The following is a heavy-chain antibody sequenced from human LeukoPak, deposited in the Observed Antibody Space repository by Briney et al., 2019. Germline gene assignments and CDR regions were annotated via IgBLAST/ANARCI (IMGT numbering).Heavy chain of an antibody. J-gene: IGHJ5*02. D-gene: IGHD6-13*01. CDR3: AGIAAGFNWFDP. CDR2: IYYSGST. V-gene: IGHV4-39*07. CDR1: GGSISSSSYY. Sequence: SETLSLTCTVSGGSISSSSYYWGWIRQPPGKGLEWIGSIYYSGSTNYNPSLKSRVTISVDTSKNQFSLKLSSVTAAGTAVYYCAGIAAGFNWFDPWGQGTLVTVSS.